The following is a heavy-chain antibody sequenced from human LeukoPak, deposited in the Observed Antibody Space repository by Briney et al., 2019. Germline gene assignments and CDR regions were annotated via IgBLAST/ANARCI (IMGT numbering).Heavy chain of an antibody. CDR3: AKGYSGSSGGENFDY. CDR2: ISSSSTI. V-gene: IGHV3-48*01. Sequence: SGGSLRLSCAASGFTFSSYSMNWVRQAPGKGLEWVSYISSSSTIYYADSVKGRFTISRDNSKNTLYPQMNSLRAEDTAVYYCAKGYSGSSGGENFDYWGQGTLVTVSS. J-gene: IGHJ4*02. CDR1: GFTFSSYS. D-gene: IGHD1-26*01.